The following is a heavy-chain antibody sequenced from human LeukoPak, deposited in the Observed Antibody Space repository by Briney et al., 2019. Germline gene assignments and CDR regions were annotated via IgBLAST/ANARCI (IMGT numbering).Heavy chain of an antibody. CDR2: IWSHGNTK. V-gene: IGHV3-33*01. CDR3: ARDDDYDDHNTFDM. CDR1: GFVFSTYG. D-gene: IGHD4-17*01. Sequence: GGSLRLSCAASGFVFSTYGMHWVRQAPGKGLEWVAVIWSHGNTKKYADSVTGRFTISKDNSKNTLYLEMNTLRAEDTAVYYCARDDDYDDHNTFDMWGHGTMVTVSS. J-gene: IGHJ3*02.